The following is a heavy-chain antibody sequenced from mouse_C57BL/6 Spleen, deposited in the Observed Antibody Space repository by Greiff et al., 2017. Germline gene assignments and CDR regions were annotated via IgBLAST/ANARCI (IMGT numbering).Heavy chain of an antibody. Sequence: EVMLVESGAELVRPGASVKLSCTASGFNIKDDYMHWVKQRPEQGLEWIGWIDPENGDTEYASKFQGKATITADTSSNTAYLQLSSLTSEDTAVYYCTTRSSGAMDYWGQGTSVTVSS. CDR2: IDPENGDT. J-gene: IGHJ4*01. CDR1: GFNIKDDY. V-gene: IGHV14-4*01. D-gene: IGHD1-1*01. CDR3: TTRSSGAMDY.